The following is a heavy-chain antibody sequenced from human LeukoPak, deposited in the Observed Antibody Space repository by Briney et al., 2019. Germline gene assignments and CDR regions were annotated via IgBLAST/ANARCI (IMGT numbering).Heavy chain of an antibody. D-gene: IGHD4-23*01. CDR3: ARAYGGNSEAFDY. Sequence: PSQTLSLTCAVSGGSISSGGYSWSWIRQPPGKGLEWIGYIYYSGSTNYNPSLKSRVTISVDTSKNQFSLKLSSVTAADTAVYYCARAYGGNSEAFDYWGQGTLVTVSS. CDR1: GGSISSGGYS. V-gene: IGHV4-61*08. J-gene: IGHJ4*02. CDR2: IYYSGST.